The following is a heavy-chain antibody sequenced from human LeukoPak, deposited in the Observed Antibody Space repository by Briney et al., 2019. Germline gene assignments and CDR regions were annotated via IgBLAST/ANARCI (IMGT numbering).Heavy chain of an antibody. Sequence: GGSLRLSCAASGFTFSSYGMHWVRQAPGKGLEWVAVISYDGSNKYYADSVKGRFTISRDNSKNTLYLQMNSLRAEDTAVYYCARGIYDSSGCLDYWGQGALVTVSS. CDR2: ISYDGSNK. V-gene: IGHV3-30*03. CDR1: GFTFSSYG. CDR3: ARGIYDSSGCLDY. J-gene: IGHJ4*02. D-gene: IGHD3-22*01.